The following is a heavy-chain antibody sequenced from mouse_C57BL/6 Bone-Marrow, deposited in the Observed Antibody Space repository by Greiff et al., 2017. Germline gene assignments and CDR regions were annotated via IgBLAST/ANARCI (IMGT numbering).Heavy chain of an antibody. CDR2: IYPGNSDT. D-gene: IGHD1-1*01. CDR1: GYTFTSYW. J-gene: IGHJ4*01. Sequence: VQLQQSGTVLARPGASVKMSCKTSGYTFTSYWMHWVKQRPGQGLEWIGAIYPGNSDTSYNQKFKGKAKLTAVTSASTAYMELSSLTNEDSAVYYCTRHRYCGSSYAMDYWGQGTSVTVSS. CDR3: TRHRYCGSSYAMDY. V-gene: IGHV1-5*01.